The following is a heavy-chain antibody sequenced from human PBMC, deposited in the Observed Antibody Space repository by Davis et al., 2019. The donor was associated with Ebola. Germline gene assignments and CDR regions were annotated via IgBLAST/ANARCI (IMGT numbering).Heavy chain of an antibody. D-gene: IGHD3-16*01. Sequence: SETLSLTCTVSGGSISSSSYYWGWIRQPPGKGLEWIGSIYYSGSTYYSPSLKSRVTISVDTSKNQFSLQLSSVTAADTAVYYCARVFGPYNWFDPWGQGTLVTVSS. J-gene: IGHJ5*02. CDR1: GGSISSSSYY. CDR3: ARVFGPYNWFDP. V-gene: IGHV4-39*01. CDR2: IYYSGST.